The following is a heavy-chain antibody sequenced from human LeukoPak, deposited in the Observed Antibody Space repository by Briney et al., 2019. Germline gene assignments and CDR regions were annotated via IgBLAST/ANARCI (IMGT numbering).Heavy chain of an antibody. Sequence: GGSLRLSCAASGFTFSSYEMHWVRQAPGKGLEWVSYISSSGSIIYYADSVKGRFTISRGHTKNSLYLQMNSLRAEDTAVYYCAKSGYYDPYDAFDIWGQGTMVTVSS. CDR2: ISSSGSII. CDR1: GFTFSSYE. V-gene: IGHV3-48*03. CDR3: AKSGYYDPYDAFDI. J-gene: IGHJ3*02. D-gene: IGHD3-22*01.